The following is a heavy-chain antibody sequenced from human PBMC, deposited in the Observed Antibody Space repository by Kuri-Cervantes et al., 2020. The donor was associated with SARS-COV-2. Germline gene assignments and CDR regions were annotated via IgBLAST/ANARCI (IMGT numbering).Heavy chain of an antibody. V-gene: IGHV3-53*01. CDR1: GFTFSSYD. D-gene: IGHD2-8*01. J-gene: IGHJ4*02. CDR2: IYCGGST. CDR3: ARVISGYCTNGVFPYYFDY. Sequence: GGSLRLSCAASGFTFSSYDMHWVRQAPGKGLEWVSVIYCGGSTYYADSVKGRFTISRDNSKNTLYLQMNSLRAEDTAVYYCARVISGYCTNGVFPYYFDYWGQGTLVTVSS.